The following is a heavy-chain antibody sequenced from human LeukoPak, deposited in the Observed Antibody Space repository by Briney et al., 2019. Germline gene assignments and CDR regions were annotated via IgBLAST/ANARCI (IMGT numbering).Heavy chain of an antibody. J-gene: IGHJ4*02. CDR3: ARQMPTCYDFWSGYLGLDY. Sequence: PGRSLRLSCAASGFTFSSYAMHWVRQAPGKGLEWVAVISYDGSNKYYADSVKGRFTISRDNSKNTLYLQMNSLRAEDTAVYYCARQMPTCYDFWSGYLGLDYWGQGTLVTVSS. CDR2: ISYDGSNK. CDR1: GFTFSSYA. V-gene: IGHV3-30*01. D-gene: IGHD3-3*01.